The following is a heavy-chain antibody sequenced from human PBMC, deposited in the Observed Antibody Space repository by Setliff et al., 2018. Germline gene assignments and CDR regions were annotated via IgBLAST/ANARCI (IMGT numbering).Heavy chain of an antibody. CDR3: ARKVEQWLTPHFDQ. Sequence: SETLSLTCTVSGGSVRNYYWTWIRQPPGRGLEWIGYVHFTGSTNYNPSLKSRVTMSADVSKNQFSLKLSSVTAADTAVYYCARKVEQWLTPHFDQGGQGALVTVSS. CDR1: GGSVRNYY. V-gene: IGHV4-59*02. J-gene: IGHJ4*02. CDR2: VHFTGST. D-gene: IGHD6-19*01.